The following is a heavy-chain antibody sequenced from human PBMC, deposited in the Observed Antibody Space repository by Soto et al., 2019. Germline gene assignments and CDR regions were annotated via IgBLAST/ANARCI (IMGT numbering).Heavy chain of an antibody. Sequence: PSETLALTCTVSGGSISSYNWSWIGQPTGKGLAWIGDIDYSGSTNSNPSPKSRVTISVDTSKNQFSMRPSSVTSADTAGYYCARDKADYYSYCGMDVGGQGTTVTVSS. V-gene: IGHV4-59*01. CDR3: ARDKADYYSYCGMDV. CDR2: IDYSGST. J-gene: IGHJ6*02. CDR1: GGSISSYN.